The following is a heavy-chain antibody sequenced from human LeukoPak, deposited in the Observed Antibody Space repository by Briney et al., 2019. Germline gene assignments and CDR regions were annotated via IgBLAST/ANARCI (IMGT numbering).Heavy chain of an antibody. V-gene: IGHV3-23*01. CDR1: GFTFSTYA. CDR3: AKGSIMLWV. CDR2: ISASGTSP. J-gene: IGHJ4*02. D-gene: IGHD2-8*01. Sequence: PGGSLRLSCAASGFTFSTYAMSWVRQAPGKGLEWVSSISASGTSPYYTDSVKGRFTISGDSAKNTLSLQMNSLRADDTAVYYCAKGSIMLWVGGQGTLVTVSS.